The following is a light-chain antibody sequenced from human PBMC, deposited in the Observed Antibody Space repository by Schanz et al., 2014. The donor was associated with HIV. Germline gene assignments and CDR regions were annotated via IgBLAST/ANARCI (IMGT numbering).Light chain of an antibody. CDR1: TSNIGNNN. CDR3: GTWDSSLGAAGV. Sequence: QSVLTQPPSVSAAPGQRVTISCSGSTSNIGNNNVSWYQQLPGIAPKLLIYDNDKRPSGIPDRFTGSKTGTTATLGITGLQAGDEAEYYCGTWDSSLGAAGVFGTGTKLTVL. J-gene: IGLJ1*01. V-gene: IGLV1-51*01. CDR2: DND.